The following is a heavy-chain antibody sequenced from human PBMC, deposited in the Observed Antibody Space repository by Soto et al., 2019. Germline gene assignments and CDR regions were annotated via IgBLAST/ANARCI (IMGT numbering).Heavy chain of an antibody. J-gene: IGHJ5*02. Sequence: GGSLRLSCAASGFTFSSYGMHWVRQAPGKGLEWVAVIWYDGSNKYYADSVKGRFTISRDNSKNTLYLQMNSLGAEDTAVYYCARDGIAVAINAWFDPWGQGTLVTVSS. D-gene: IGHD6-19*01. CDR2: IWYDGSNK. CDR3: ARDGIAVAINAWFDP. V-gene: IGHV3-33*01. CDR1: GFTFSSYG.